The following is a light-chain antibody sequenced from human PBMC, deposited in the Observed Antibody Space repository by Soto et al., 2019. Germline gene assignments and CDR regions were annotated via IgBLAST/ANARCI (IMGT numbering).Light chain of an antibody. J-gene: IGKJ5*01. CDR3: QQRSNWPPEIT. CDR2: ATS. CDR1: RSVDTD. Sequence: EIVMTQSPATLSVSPGDSATLSCRASRSVDTDLAWYQQKPGQAPRLLVFATSARATGVPDRFRGSRSGTDFTLTISSLEPEDFAVYYCQQRSNWPPEITVGQGTRLEIK. V-gene: IGKV3-11*01.